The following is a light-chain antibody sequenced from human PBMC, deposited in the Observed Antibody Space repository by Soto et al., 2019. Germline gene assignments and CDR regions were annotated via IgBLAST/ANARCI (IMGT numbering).Light chain of an antibody. J-gene: IGKJ3*01. V-gene: IGKV3-20*01. CDR1: QSVSNTY. CDR3: QQYGTLPFT. CDR2: GAS. Sequence: EIVLTQSPGTLSLSPGERATLSCRASQSVSNTYIAWYQHKPGQAPSLLIHGASNSATGTPVRFSGSGSGTDFTLTIGRLEPEDFAVYYCQQYGTLPFTFGPGTKVDSK.